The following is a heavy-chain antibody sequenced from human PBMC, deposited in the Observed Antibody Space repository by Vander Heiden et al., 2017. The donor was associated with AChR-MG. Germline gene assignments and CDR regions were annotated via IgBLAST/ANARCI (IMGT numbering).Heavy chain of an antibody. CDR1: RGPFRNHH. Sequence: QAHLQASGAGLLKPVETLSLTCPDPRGPFRNHHWSWIRQPPGDRMEWTGVNYYSGNTNYNASLKGRVTISADTSKNQFSLKLSSVTAADTAVYYCVRANYFDYWGQGTLATVSS. V-gene: IGHV4-59*11. CDR2: NYYSGNT. CDR3: VRANYFDY. J-gene: IGHJ4*02.